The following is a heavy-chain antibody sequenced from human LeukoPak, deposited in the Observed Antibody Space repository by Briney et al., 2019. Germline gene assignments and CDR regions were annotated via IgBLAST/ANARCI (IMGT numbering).Heavy chain of an antibody. Sequence: PSETLSLTCTVSGGSISSSSYYWGWVRQPPGKGLEWIGSIYYSGSTYYNPSLKSRVTISVDTSKNQFSLELSSVTAADTAVYYCARQYYDSSGYYTISMDYWGQGTLVTVSS. J-gene: IGHJ4*02. D-gene: IGHD3-22*01. V-gene: IGHV4-39*01. CDR2: IYYSGST. CDR1: GGSISSSSYY. CDR3: ARQYYDSSGYYTISMDY.